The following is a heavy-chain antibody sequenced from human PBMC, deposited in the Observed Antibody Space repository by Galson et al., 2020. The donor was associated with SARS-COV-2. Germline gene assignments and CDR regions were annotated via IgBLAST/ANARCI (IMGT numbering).Heavy chain of an antibody. D-gene: IGHD4-4*01. J-gene: IGHJ6*02. CDR1: GYTFTSHS. Sequence: ASVKVSCKASGYTFTSHSMHWVRQAPGLGLEWMGIINPSCGSTSYSQKFQARVTMTRDTSTSTVYMELSSLRSEDTAVYYCARDPTVTTHLGDYLYYYYGMDVWGQGTTVTVSS. V-gene: IGHV1-46*01. CDR2: INPSCGST. CDR3: ARDPTVTTHLGDYLYYYYGMDV.